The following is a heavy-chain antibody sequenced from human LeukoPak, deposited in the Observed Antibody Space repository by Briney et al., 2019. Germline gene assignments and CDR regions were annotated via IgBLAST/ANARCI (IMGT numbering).Heavy chain of an antibody. Sequence: PGRSRRPSWVASGFTFSRYAMGCVRQAPGKVREWVAAISYVGSKNYYRDSVEGRFTISRDKSKNALYLQMYSLRAEDTGVYYCANPPNRDFDFDYWGQGTLVTVSS. V-gene: IGHV3-30*18. J-gene: IGHJ4*02. CDR1: GFTFSRYA. D-gene: IGHD1-14*01. CDR3: ANPPNRDFDFDY. CDR2: ISYVGSKN.